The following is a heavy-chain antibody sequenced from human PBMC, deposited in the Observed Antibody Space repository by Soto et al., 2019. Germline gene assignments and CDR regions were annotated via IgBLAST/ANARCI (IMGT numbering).Heavy chain of an antibody. V-gene: IGHV4-31*03. J-gene: IGHJ4*02. CDR2: ISFSGST. CDR3: ASGRPMMGAKTFFDH. Sequence: QVQLQESGPGLVKPSQTLSLTCTVSGDSVSSGRYFWSWIRQHPGMALEWIGYISFSGSTYYTPSLKSRLTMSIDTSANRFSLKLGSVTAADTAVYFCASGRPMMGAKTFFDHWGQGTRVAVSS. CDR1: GDSVSSGRYF. D-gene: IGHD1-26*01.